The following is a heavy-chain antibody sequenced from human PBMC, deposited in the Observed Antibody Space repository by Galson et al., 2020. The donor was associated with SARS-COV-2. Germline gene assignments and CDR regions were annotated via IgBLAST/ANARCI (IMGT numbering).Heavy chain of an antibody. CDR3: ARDTAMVLGYFDY. D-gene: IGHD5-18*01. CDR2: IWYDGSNK. Sequence: GGSLRLSCAASGFTFSSYGMHWVRQAPGKGLEWVAVIWYDGSNKYYADSVKGRFTISRDNSKNTLYLQMNSLIAEDTAVYYCARDTAMVLGYFDYCGQGTLVTVSS. CDR1: GFTFSSYG. J-gene: IGHJ4*02. V-gene: IGHV3-33*01.